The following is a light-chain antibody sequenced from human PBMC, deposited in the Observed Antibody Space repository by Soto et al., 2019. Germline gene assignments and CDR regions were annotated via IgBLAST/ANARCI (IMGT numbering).Light chain of an antibody. CDR3: QSYDRSLSGWV. J-gene: IGLJ2*01. Sequence: QPVLTQPPSVSGAPGQRVTISCTGSSSNIGTGYDVHWYQQLPGTAPKLLIYGNINRPSGVPDRFSGSQSGTSASLAITGLQAEDEADYYCQSYDRSLSGWVFGGGTKLTVL. V-gene: IGLV1-40*01. CDR2: GNI. CDR1: SSNIGTGYD.